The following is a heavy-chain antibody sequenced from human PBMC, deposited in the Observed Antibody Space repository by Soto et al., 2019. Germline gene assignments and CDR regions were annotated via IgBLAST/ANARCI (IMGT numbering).Heavy chain of an antibody. J-gene: IGHJ5*02. CDR1: GGSINNFS. V-gene: IGHV4-4*07. D-gene: IGHD3-16*01. CDR2: IFGNGVT. Sequence: SETLSLTCTVSGGSINNFSWSWLRQPAGKGLEWIGRIFGNGVTNYSPSFKSRVTMSMDTSTHQFSLRLMSVTATDTAVYFCARDQGVVITADSWFDPWGQGPLITV. CDR3: ARDQGVVITADSWFDP.